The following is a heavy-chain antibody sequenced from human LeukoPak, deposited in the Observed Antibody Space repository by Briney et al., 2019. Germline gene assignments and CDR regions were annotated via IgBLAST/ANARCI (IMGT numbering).Heavy chain of an antibody. CDR3: ARIGWGYSSSSHNWFDP. V-gene: IGHV5-51*01. J-gene: IGHJ5*02. D-gene: IGHD6-6*01. CDR2: IYPGDSDT. Sequence: GESLKISCKGSGYSFTSYWIGWVRQMPGKGLEWMGIIYPGDSDTRYSPSFQGQVTISADKSISTAYLQWSSLKASDTAMYYCARIGWGYSSSSHNWFDPWGQGTLVTVSS. CDR1: GYSFTSYW.